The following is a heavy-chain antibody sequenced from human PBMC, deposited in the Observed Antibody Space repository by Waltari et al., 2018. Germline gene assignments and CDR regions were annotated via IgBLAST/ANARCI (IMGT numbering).Heavy chain of an antibody. Sequence: QGQLVQSGAEVKKPGASLKVSCKASEYLFTAFYIHWVRQDPGRGLEWMGRINPNTGGTNLAESFQGRVTVTRDTSITTAYMELTRLTSDDTAMYYCARSTGTSYDSYYKGLDVWGQGTTLTVSS. CDR2: INPNTGGT. V-gene: IGHV1-2*06. J-gene: IGHJ6*02. D-gene: IGHD3-16*01. CDR3: ARSTGTSYDSYYKGLDV. CDR1: EYLFTAFY.